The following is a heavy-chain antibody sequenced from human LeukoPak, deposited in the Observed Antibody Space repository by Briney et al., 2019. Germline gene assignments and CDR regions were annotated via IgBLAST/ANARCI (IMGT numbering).Heavy chain of an antibody. D-gene: IGHD3-10*01. CDR1: GFTFSSYA. V-gene: IGHV3-48*02. J-gene: IGHJ4*02. Sequence: PGGSLRLSCAASGFTFSSYAMNWVRQAPGKGLEWVSYISSSSSTIYYADSVKGRFTISRDNAKNSLYLQMNSLRDEDTAVYYCARVNYYGSGSYSLDYWGQGTLVTVSS. CDR3: ARVNYYGSGSYSLDY. CDR2: ISSSSSTI.